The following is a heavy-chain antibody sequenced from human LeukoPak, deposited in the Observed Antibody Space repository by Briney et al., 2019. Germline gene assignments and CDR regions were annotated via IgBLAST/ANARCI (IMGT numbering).Heavy chain of an antibody. D-gene: IGHD3-10*01. V-gene: IGHV3-30*04. CDR1: GFIFSSYA. Sequence: GGPLRLSCAASGFIFSSYAMHWVRQAPGKGLEWVAVISYDGHTKHYADSVKGRFSISRDNAKNTLYLQMNSLRVEDTAVYYCAKEDYYGSGSYYLYCYGTDVWGQGNTVTLSS. J-gene: IGHJ6*02. CDR3: AKEDYYGSGSYYLYCYGTDV. CDR2: ISYDGHTK.